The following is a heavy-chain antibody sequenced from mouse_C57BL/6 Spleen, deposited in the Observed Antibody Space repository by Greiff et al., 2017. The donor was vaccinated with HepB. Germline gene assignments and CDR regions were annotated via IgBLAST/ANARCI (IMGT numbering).Heavy chain of an antibody. CDR1: GYTFTSYW. D-gene: IGHD2-3*01. CDR2: IHPNSGST. J-gene: IGHJ2*01. V-gene: IGHV1-64*01. CDR3: AMIYDGYYGEDY. Sequence: QVQLQQPGAELVKPGASVKLSCKASGYTFTSYWMHWVKQRPGQGLEWIGMIHPNSGSTNYNEKFKSKATLTVDKSSSTAYMQLSSLTSEDSAVYYCAMIYDGYYGEDYWGQGTTLTVSS.